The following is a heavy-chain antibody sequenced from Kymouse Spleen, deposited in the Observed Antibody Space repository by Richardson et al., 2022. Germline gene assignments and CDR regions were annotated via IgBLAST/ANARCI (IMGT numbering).Heavy chain of an antibody. CDR3: ARDLWYSSSWSLFDY. V-gene: IGHV3-33*01. CDR2: IWYDGSNK. Sequence: QVQLVESGGGVVQPGRSLRLSCAASGFTFSSYGMHWVRQAPGKGLEWVAVIWYDGSNKYYADSVKGRFTISRDNSKNTLYLQMNSLRAEDTAVYYCARDLWYSSSWSLFDYWGQGTLVTVSS. CDR1: GFTFSSYG. J-gene: IGHJ4*02. D-gene: IGHD6-13*01.